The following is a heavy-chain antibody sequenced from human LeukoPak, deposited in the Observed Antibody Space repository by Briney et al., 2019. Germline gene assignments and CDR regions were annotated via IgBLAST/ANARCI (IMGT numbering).Heavy chain of an antibody. J-gene: IGHJ4*02. D-gene: IGHD2-2*01. CDR3: AKGYCSSTSCHPFDY. Sequence: GGSLRLSCAASGFTFDDYAMHWVRQAPGKGLEWVSGISWNSGSIGYADSVKGRFTISRDNAKNSLYLQMNSLRAEDMALYYCAKGYCSSTSCHPFDYWGQGTLVTVSS. V-gene: IGHV3-9*03. CDR1: GFTFDDYA. CDR2: ISWNSGSI.